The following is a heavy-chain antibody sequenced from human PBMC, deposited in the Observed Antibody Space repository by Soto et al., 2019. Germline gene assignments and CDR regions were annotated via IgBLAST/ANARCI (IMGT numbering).Heavy chain of an antibody. D-gene: IGHD2-2*01. Sequence: GGSLRLSCAASGFTFNFYGMHWVRQAPGKGLEWVAFIWYDGGNKYYADSVKGRFTISRDNSKNTLYLQMNSLRAEDTAVYYCARVRGQLRYYYYGMDIWGLGTTVTVSS. CDR3: ARVRGQLRYYYYGMDI. J-gene: IGHJ6*02. CDR2: IWYDGGNK. CDR1: GFTFNFYG. V-gene: IGHV3-33*01.